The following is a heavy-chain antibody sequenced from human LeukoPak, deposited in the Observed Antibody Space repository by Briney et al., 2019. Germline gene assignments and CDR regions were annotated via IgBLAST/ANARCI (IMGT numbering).Heavy chain of an antibody. V-gene: IGHV3-11*01. CDR3: GLSSINPSYYYGIDV. CDR2: IDRSGDMV. CDR1: GFTFSDYY. Sequence: GGSLRLSCAASGFTFSDYYMTWIRQAPGQGLDWVSYIDRSGDMVVYADSVKGRFTMSRDNAKNSLHLQMNSLRPEDSAVYYYGLSSINPSYYYGIDVWGQGTTVSVSS. J-gene: IGHJ6*02. D-gene: IGHD3-3*02.